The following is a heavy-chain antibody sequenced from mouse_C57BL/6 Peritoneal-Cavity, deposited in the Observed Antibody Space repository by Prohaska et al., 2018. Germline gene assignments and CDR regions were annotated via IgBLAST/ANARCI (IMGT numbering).Heavy chain of an antibody. CDR3: MRYGSYWYFDV. Sequence: EVQLLETGGGLVQPGGSRGLSCEGSGFTFSGFWMSWVRQTPGKTLEWIGDINSDGIAXNYAPGIKXRFTXFRDNDKSTLYLHMSNVRSEDTATYFCMRYGSYWYFDVWCTGTTVTVSS. V-gene: IGHV11-2*01. CDR1: GFTFSGFW. CDR2: INSDGIAX. D-gene: IGHD4-1*01. J-gene: IGHJ1*03.